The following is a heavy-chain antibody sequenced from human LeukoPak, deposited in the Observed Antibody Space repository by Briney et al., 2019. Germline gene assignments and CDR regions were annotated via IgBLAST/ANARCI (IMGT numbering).Heavy chain of an antibody. V-gene: IGHV4-30-4*01. CDR2: IYYSGST. CDR1: GGSISSGDYY. J-gene: IGHJ4*02. CDR3: ARAPPPRTGMSVEWLYDY. D-gene: IGHD3-3*01. Sequence: NPSETLSLTCTVSGGSISSGDYYWSWIRQPPGKGLEWIGYIYYSGSTYYNPSLKSRVTISVDTSKNQFSLKLSSVTAADTAVYYCARAPPPRTGMSVEWLYDYWGQGTLVTVSS.